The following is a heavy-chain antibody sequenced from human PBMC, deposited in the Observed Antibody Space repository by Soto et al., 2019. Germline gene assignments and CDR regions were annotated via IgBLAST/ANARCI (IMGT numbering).Heavy chain of an antibody. CDR1: GFTFSSYG. J-gene: IGHJ6*02. D-gene: IGHD3-3*01. CDR2: IWYDGSSK. Sequence: QVQLVESGGGVVQPGRSLRLSCAASGFTFSSYGMHWVRQAPGKGLEWVAVIWYDGSSKYYADSVKGRFTISRDNSKNTLYLQMNSLRAEDTAVYYCARDLSNRFFNHYYYGMDVWGQGTTVTVSS. CDR3: ARDLSNRFFNHYYYGMDV. V-gene: IGHV3-33*01.